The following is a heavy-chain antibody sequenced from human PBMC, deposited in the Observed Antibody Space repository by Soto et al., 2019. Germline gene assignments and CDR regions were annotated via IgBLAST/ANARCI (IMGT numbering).Heavy chain of an antibody. Sequence: GASVKVSGNASGYTFTSDDINWVRQATGQGLEWMGWMNPNSGNTGYAQKFQGRVTMTRNTSISTAYMELSSLRSEDTAVYYCASYCSSTSCSPLRYYYGMDVWGQGTTVTVSS. J-gene: IGHJ6*02. V-gene: IGHV1-8*01. CDR1: GYTFTSDD. D-gene: IGHD2-2*01. CDR3: ASYCSSTSCSPLRYYYGMDV. CDR2: MNPNSGNT.